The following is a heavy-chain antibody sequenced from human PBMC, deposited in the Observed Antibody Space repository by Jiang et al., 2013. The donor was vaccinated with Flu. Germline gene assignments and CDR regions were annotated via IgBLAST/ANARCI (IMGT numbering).Heavy chain of an antibody. CDR1: GFSFSGYY. CDR2: ISSSSSYI. J-gene: IGHJ4*02. CDR3: ARDRSGFSSFDY. V-gene: IGHV3-11*06. D-gene: IGHD5-12*01. Sequence: SGFSFSGYYMSWIRQAPGKGLEWVAYISSSSSYINYANSVKGRFTISRDNAKNSLYLQMNSLSAEDTAAYYCARDRSGFSSFDYWGQGTLVTVSS.